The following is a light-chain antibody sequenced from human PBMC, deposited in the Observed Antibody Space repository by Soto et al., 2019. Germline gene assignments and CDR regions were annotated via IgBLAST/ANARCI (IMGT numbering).Light chain of an antibody. CDR2: LDRRGSY. CDR1: SGHSTHI. CDR3: ETWYSNTHKV. V-gene: IGLV4-60*02. Sequence: QPVLTQSSSASASLGSSVKLTCILSSGHSTHIIAWHQQQPGKAPRFLMTLDRRGSYNRGGGVPDLFSGSSSGADRYLTISNRQFEDEGDYYCETWYSNTHKVCGGGTKVTV. J-gene: IGLJ3*02.